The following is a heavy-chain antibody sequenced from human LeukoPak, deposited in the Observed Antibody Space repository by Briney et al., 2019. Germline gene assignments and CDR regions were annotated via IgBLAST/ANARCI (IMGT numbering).Heavy chain of an antibody. D-gene: IGHD1-1*01. CDR1: GFTFSSYW. Sequence: GGSLRLSCAASGFTFSSYWMHWVRQAPGKGLVWVSRINNDGSHTSYADSVKGRFTISRDNAKNTLYVQMNSLRAEDTAVYYCARMGHDILVPSGMDVWGQGTTVTVSS. CDR2: INNDGSHT. J-gene: IGHJ6*02. V-gene: IGHV3-74*01. CDR3: ARMGHDILVPSGMDV.